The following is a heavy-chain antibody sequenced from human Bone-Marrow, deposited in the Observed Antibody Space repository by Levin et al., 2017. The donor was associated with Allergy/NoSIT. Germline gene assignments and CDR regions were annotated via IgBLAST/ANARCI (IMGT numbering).Heavy chain of an antibody. V-gene: IGHV3-23*01. CDR2: IGGSADIT. Sequence: GESLKISCAGSGFTFSHYAMSWVRHAPGKGLEWVSTIGGSADITFYADSVKGRFTISRDNSKNTVYLQMNSLRADDTAIYYCARGAAEYCISTSCYGVPRDYWGQGTLVTVSS. D-gene: IGHD2-2*01. CDR1: GFTFSHYA. CDR3: ARGAAEYCISTSCYGVPRDY. J-gene: IGHJ4*02.